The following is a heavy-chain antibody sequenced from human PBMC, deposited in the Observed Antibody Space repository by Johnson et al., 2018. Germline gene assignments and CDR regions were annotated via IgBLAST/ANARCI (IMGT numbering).Heavy chain of an antibody. D-gene: IGHD3-10*01. V-gene: IGHV3-23*01. CDR3: AKKNTVGMIRGLIITGAFDI. CDR1: GFTFSSYA. CDR2: ISGSGGST. J-gene: IGHJ3*02. Sequence: VQLLESGGGLVQPGGSLRLSCAASGFTFSSYAMTWVRPAPGKGLEWVSAISGSGGSTYYADSVKGRFTLSSDNSKNTLYLQMNSLRAEDPAVYYCAKKNTVGMIRGLIITGAFDIWGQGTVVTVSA.